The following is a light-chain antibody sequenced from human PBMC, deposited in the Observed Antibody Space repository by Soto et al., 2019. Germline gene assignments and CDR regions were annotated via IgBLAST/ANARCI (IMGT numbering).Light chain of an antibody. CDR1: QTSNW. J-gene: IGKJ1*01. CDR3: QQYNNYSPRT. Sequence: DIQMTQSPSTLSASVGDRVTITCRTSQTSNWLAWYQQKPGKAPKLLIYKASSLESGVPSILSGSGSGTEFTLTIISLQPDDFATSYCQQYNNYSPRTFGQGTKVEIK. V-gene: IGKV1-5*03. CDR2: KAS.